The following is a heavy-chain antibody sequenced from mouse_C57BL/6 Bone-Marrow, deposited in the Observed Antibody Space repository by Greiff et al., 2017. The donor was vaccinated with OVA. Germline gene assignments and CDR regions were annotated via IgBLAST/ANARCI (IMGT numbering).Heavy chain of an antibody. CDR3: AREGLWLGRYSMYY. CDR2: IDPSHSYN. D-gene: IGHD2-2*01. Sequence: QVPLQQPGAELVMPGASVKLSCTASGYTFTSYWMHWVKQRPGPGLEWIGEIDPSHSYNNYNQKFKGKSTWTVDKSSSTDYMQLSSLTSEASAVDSGAREGLWLGRYSMYYWGRGTSVTVSS. V-gene: IGHV1-69*01. J-gene: IGHJ4*01. CDR1: GYTFTSYW.